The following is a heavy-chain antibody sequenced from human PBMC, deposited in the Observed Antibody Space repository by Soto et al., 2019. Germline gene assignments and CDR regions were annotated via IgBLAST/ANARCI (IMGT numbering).Heavy chain of an antibody. CDR1: GCTFSSYA. D-gene: IGHD3-22*01. CDR2: IIPIFGTA. V-gene: IGHV1-69*06. CDR3: ARVPQDYYDSSGYPPGYFDY. J-gene: IGHJ4*02. Sequence: SVKVSCKASGCTFSSYAISWVRQAPGQGLEWMGGIIPIFGTANYAQKFQGRVTITADKSTSTAYMELSSLRSEDTAVYYCARVPQDYYDSSGYPPGYFDYWGQGTLVTVSS.